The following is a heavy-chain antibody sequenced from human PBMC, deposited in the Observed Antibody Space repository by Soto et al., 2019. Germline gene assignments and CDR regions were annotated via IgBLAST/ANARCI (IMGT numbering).Heavy chain of an antibody. CDR2: IRSKAYGGTT. CDR3: TRAPYYDILTAYYDY. V-gene: IGHV3-49*03. Sequence: GGSLRLSCTASGFTFGDYAMSWFRQAPGKGLEWVGFIRSKAYGGTTEYAASVKGRFTISRDDSKSIAYLQMNSLKTEHTAVYYCTRAPYYDILTAYYDYWGQGTLVTVSS. CDR1: GFTFGDYA. J-gene: IGHJ4*02. D-gene: IGHD3-9*01.